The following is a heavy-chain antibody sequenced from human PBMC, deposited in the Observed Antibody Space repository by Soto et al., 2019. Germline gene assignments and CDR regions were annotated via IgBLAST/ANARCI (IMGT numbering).Heavy chain of an antibody. J-gene: IGHJ5*02. CDR3: ARLHCNSTNCVRLDP. D-gene: IGHD2-2*01. V-gene: IGHV4-39*01. Sequence: SGTLSLTCTVSGGSIVSVSYYWGWIRQPPGKGLEWIGSIYYSGSAYYSPSLKSRVTMSVDTSKDQLSLKLSSVTAADTAVYFCARLHCNSTNCVRLDPWGEGTLVTVSS. CDR2: IYYSGSA. CDR1: GGSIVSVSYY.